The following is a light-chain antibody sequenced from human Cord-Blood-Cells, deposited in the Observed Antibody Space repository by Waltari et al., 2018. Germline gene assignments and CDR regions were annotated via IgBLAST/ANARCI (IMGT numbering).Light chain of an antibody. J-gene: IGKJ2*03. V-gene: IGKV3-15*01. Sequence: EIVMTQYPATLSVSPGERATLSCRASQSVSSNLAWYKQKAGQAPRLLIYGASTRATGIPASFSGSGSGTEFTLTISSLQSEDFAVYYCQQYNNWPPYSFGQGTKLEIK. CDR1: QSVSSN. CDR2: GAS. CDR3: QQYNNWPPYS.